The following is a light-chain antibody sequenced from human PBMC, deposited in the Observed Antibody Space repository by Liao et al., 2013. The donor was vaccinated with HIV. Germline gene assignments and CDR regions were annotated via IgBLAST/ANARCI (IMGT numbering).Light chain of an antibody. CDR1: NLGDKF. J-gene: IGLJ2*01. CDR2: HDS. V-gene: IGLV3-1*01. CDR3: QAWDRSSAV. Sequence: SYELTQPPSMSVSPGQTASITCSGDNLGDKFACWYQQKTGQSPVLVIYHDSKRPSGIPERFSGSNSGKTATLTISETQAMDEADYYCQAWDRSSAVFGGGTKLTVL.